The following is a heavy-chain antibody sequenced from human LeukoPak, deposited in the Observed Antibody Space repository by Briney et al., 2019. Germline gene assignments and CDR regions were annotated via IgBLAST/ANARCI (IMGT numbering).Heavy chain of an antibody. CDR3: ARGSEDYGADY. Sequence: PGGSLRLSCAASGFTFSSYSMNWVRQAPGKGLEWVSYISSSSSTIYYADPVKGRFTISRDNAKNSLYLQMNSLRAEDTAVYYCARGSEDYGADYWGQGTLVTVSS. J-gene: IGHJ4*02. CDR2: ISSSSSTI. D-gene: IGHD4-17*01. CDR1: GFTFSSYS. V-gene: IGHV3-48*01.